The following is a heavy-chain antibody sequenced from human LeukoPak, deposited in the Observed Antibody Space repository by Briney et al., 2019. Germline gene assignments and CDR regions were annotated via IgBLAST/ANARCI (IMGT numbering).Heavy chain of an antibody. D-gene: IGHD1-1*01. J-gene: IGHJ6*03. V-gene: IGHV7-4-1*02. Sequence: GASVKVSCKASGYPFTSFAINWVRQAPGQGLEWMGWISTHTARPTYAQGFTGRLVFSLDTSVSTAYLEISSLKAEDTAVYYCARGPNWNGNYYYYYMDVWGKGTTVTVSS. CDR2: ISTHTARP. CDR3: ARGPNWNGNYYYYYMDV. CDR1: GYPFTSFA.